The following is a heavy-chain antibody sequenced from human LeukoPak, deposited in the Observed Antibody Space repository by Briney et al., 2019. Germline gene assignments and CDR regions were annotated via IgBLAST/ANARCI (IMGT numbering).Heavy chain of an antibody. D-gene: IGHD6-6*01. CDR1: GGSFSGYY. V-gene: IGHV4-34*01. Sequence: PSETPSLTCAVYGGSFSGYYWSWIRQPPGKGLEWIGEINHSGSTNYNPSLKSRVTISVDTSKNQFSLKLSSVTAADTAVYYCARHGRGIAARRHPFHYWGQGTLVTVSS. J-gene: IGHJ4*02. CDR2: INHSGST. CDR3: ARHGRGIAARRHPFHY.